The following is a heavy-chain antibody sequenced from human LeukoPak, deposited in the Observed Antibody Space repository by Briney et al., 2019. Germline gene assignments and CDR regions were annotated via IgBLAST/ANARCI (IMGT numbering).Heavy chain of an antibody. V-gene: IGHV1-8*03. D-gene: IGHD3-16*02. CDR2: MNPYSGNT. Sequence: ASVKVSCKASGYTFTTYDINWVRQATGQGLEWMGWMNPYSGNTGYAQKFQGRVSITKNTSISTAYMELSSLRSEDTAVYYCARGDVWGTYRSHYFGYWGQGTLVTVSS. CDR3: ARGDVWGTYRSHYFGY. CDR1: GYTFTTYD. J-gene: IGHJ4*02.